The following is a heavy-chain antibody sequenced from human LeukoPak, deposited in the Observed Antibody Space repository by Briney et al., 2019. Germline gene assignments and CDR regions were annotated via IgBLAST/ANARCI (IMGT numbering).Heavy chain of an antibody. CDR1: GFTFSSYV. CDR2: ISYDGSNK. Sequence: GGSLRLSCAASGFTFSSYVMHWVRQAPGKGLEWVAVISYDGSNKYYADSVKGRFTISRDNSKNTLYLQMNSLRAEDTAVYYCARGRLVATIHYYYYMDVWGKGTTVTVSS. J-gene: IGHJ6*03. D-gene: IGHD5-12*01. CDR3: ARGRLVATIHYYYYMDV. V-gene: IGHV3-30*04.